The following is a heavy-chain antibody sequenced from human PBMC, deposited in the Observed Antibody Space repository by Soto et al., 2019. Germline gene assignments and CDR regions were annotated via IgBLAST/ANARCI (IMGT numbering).Heavy chain of an antibody. V-gene: IGHV1-3*01. CDR3: ARDRKQLVRGYYYGMDV. CDR2: INAGNGNT. J-gene: IGHJ6*02. D-gene: IGHD6-6*01. CDR1: GYTFTSYA. Sequence: WASVKVSCKASGYTFTSYAMHWVRQAPGQRLEWMGWINAGNGNTKYSQKFQGRVTITRDTSASTAYMELSSLRSEDTAVYYCARDRKQLVRGYYYGMDVWGQGTTVTVSS.